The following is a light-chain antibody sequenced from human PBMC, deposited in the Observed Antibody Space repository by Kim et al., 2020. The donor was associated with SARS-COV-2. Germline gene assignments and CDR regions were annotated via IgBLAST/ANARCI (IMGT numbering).Light chain of an antibody. V-gene: IGKV1-39*01. CDR2: AAS. Sequence: DIQMTQSPSSLSASVGDRVTITCRASQNIRILLNWYQHKPGTAPKLLIYAASSLQRGVPSRFSGSGSGTDFTLAISNLQPEDSATYYCQQSYGALTWSFGQGTKVDIK. J-gene: IGKJ1*01. CDR3: QQSYGALTWS. CDR1: QNIRIL.